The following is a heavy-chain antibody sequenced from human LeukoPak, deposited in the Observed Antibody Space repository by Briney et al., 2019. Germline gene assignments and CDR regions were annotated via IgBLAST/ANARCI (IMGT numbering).Heavy chain of an antibody. Sequence: ASVKVSCKASGYTFTSYYMHWVRQAPGQGLEWMGIINPSGGSTSNAQKFQGRVTMTRDMSTSTVYMELSSLRSEDTAVYYCARGGEYSSSWGVWFDPWGQGTLVTVSS. J-gene: IGHJ5*02. CDR2: INPSGGST. CDR3: ARGGEYSSSWGVWFDP. V-gene: IGHV1-46*01. D-gene: IGHD6-6*01. CDR1: GYTFTSYY.